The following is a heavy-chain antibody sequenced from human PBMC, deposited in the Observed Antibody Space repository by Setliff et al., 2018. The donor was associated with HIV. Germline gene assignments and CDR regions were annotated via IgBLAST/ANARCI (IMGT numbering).Heavy chain of an antibody. CDR3: ATARPGARFDV. Sequence: ASVKVSCKASVHTFASYGIGWLRQAPGQGLEWLGWITAYNVDAPKAQKSQGRVTMTIDIPTTTAYMEMRSLRFDDTAVYYCATARPGARFDVWGQGTLVTVSS. CDR2: ITAYNVDA. V-gene: IGHV1-18*01. J-gene: IGHJ4*02. CDR1: VHTFASYG. D-gene: IGHD6-6*01.